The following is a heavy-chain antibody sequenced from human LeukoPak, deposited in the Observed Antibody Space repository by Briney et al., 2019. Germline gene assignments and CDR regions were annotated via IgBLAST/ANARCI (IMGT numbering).Heavy chain of an antibody. V-gene: IGHV4-39*07. CDR3: ARSSDCSRASCFTSYFDS. CDR2: IYYGGSP. J-gene: IGHJ4*02. D-gene: IGHD2-2*02. Sequence: PSETLSLTCTVSGDSISSDNYYWGWIRQSPGKGLEWIGSIYYGGSPYYNPSLESRVTMSVDTSKSQFSLRLSSVTAADTAMYYCARSSDCSRASCFTSYFDSWGQGTLSPSPQ. CDR1: GDSISSDNYY.